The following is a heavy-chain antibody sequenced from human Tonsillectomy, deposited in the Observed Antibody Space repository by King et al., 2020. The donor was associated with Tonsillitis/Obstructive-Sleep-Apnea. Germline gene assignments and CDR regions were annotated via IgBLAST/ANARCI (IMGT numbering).Heavy chain of an antibody. CDR2: IKSKSDGGTT. V-gene: IGHV3-15*01. Sequence: VQLVESGGDLVKPGGSLRLSCAASGFTFSNAWMNWVRQAPGKGLEWVGRIKSKSDGGTTDFAAPVKGRFTISRDESKNTLYLQMISLKTEYTAVYYCTTDPGRYFIRTSCYEKWFDPGGQETLVPVAS. D-gene: IGHD2-2*01. CDR3: TTDPGRYFIRTSCYEKWFDP. J-gene: IGHJ5*02. CDR1: GFTFSNAW.